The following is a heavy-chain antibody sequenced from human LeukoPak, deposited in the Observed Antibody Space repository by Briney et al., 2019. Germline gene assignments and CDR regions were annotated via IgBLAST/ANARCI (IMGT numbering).Heavy chain of an antibody. CDR1: GYTFTSYD. CDR3: ARGGILWFGELLYYFDY. CDR2: MNPNSGNT. D-gene: IGHD3-10*01. V-gene: IGHV1-8*01. J-gene: IGHJ4*02. Sequence: GASVKVSCKASGYTFTSYDINWVRQATGQGLEWMGWMNPNSGNTGYAQKFQGRVTMTRNTSISTAYTELSSLRSEDTAVYYCARGGILWFGELLYYFDYWGQGTLVTVSS.